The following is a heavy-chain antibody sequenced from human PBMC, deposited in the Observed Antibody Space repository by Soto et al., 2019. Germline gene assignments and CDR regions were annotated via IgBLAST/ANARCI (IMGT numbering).Heavy chain of an antibody. CDR3: ARDPSVVVVAATPYYYYGMDV. CDR1: GFTFSSYW. J-gene: IGHJ6*02. CDR2: IKQDGSEK. D-gene: IGHD2-15*01. V-gene: IGHV3-7*01. Sequence: GGSLRLSCAASGFTFSSYWMSWVRQAPGKGLEWVANIKQDGSEKYYVDSVKGRFTISRDNAKNSLYLQMNSLRAEDTAVYYCARDPSVVVVAATPYYYYGMDVWGQGPTVTVSS.